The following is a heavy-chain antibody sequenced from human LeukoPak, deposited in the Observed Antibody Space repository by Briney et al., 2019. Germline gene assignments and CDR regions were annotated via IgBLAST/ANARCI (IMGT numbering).Heavy chain of an antibody. J-gene: IGHJ5*02. CDR3: ARSTYYDFWSGYSVWFDP. Sequence: PSETLSLTCAVYGGSFSGYYWSWIRQPPGKGLEWIGEINHSGSTNYNPSLKSRVTISVDTSKNQFSLKLSSVTAADTAVYYCARSTYYDFWSGYSVWFDPWGQGTLVTVSS. D-gene: IGHD3-3*01. CDR1: GGSFSGYY. V-gene: IGHV4-34*01. CDR2: INHSGST.